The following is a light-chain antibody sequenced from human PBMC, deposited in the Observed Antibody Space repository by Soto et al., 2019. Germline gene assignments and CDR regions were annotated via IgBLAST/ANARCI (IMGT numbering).Light chain of an antibody. CDR2: GAS. V-gene: IGKV3-20*01. CDR1: QSVSSSY. J-gene: IGKJ1*01. CDR3: QHYGSSSWT. Sequence: EIVLTQSPGTLSLSPGERATLSCRASQSVSSSYLAWYQPKPGQAPRLLIYGASSRATGIPDRFSGSGSETDFTLTISRLEPEDVAVYYCQHYGSSSWTFGQGTKVEIK.